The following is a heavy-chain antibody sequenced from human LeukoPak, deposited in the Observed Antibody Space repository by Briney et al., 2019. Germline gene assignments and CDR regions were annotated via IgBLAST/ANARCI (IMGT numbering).Heavy chain of an antibody. V-gene: IGHV4-34*01. D-gene: IGHD2-15*01. CDR3: ARGLKSGGGSCYSDY. CDR2: INHSGST. Sequence: SETLSLTCAVYGGSFSGYYWSWIRQPPGKGLEWIGEINHSGSTNYNPSLKSRVTISVDTSKNQFSLKLSSVTAAATAVYYCARGLKSGGGSCYSDYWGQGTLVTVSS. CDR1: GGSFSGYY. J-gene: IGHJ4*02.